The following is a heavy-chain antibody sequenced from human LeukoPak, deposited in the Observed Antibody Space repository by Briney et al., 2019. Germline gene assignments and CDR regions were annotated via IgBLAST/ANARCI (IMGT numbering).Heavy chain of an antibody. J-gene: IGHJ4*02. CDR3: AKSQLIGSYHPPGY. CDR1: RFTFSSYG. D-gene: IGHD3-10*01. Sequence: PGGSLRLSCAASRFTFSSYGIHWVRQAPGKGLEWVALISYDGSHEYYPASVKGRFTISRDNSKNTLSLQMDSLRPEDTAVYYCAKSQLIGSYHPPGYRGQGTLVTVSS. V-gene: IGHV3-30*18. CDR2: ISYDGSHE.